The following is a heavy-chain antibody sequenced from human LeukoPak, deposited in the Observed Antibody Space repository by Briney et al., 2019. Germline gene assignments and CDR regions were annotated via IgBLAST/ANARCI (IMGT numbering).Heavy chain of an antibody. Sequence: GGSLRLSCAASGFTVSSNYMSWVRQAPGKGLEWVSVIYSGGSTYYADSVKGRFPISRDNSKNTLYLQMNSLRAEDTAVYYCASSSLVRGVIIDFDYWGQGTLVSVSS. D-gene: IGHD3-10*01. CDR2: IYSGGST. J-gene: IGHJ4*02. CDR1: GFTVSSNY. V-gene: IGHV3-66*01. CDR3: ASSSLVRGVIIDFDY.